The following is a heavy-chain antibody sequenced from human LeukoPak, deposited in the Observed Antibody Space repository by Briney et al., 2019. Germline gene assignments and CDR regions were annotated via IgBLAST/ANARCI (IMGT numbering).Heavy chain of an antibody. CDR3: AKRVVAGPIPIFDR. V-gene: IGHV1-2*02. J-gene: IGHJ4*02. Sequence: ASVKVSCKASGYAFTGYYIHWVRQAPGQGLEWMGWINPNTGVTNCAQKFQGRVTMTGDTSISTAYMQLSSLTCDDTAVYYCAKRVVAGPIPIFDRRGQGTLVTVSS. D-gene: IGHD6-19*01. CDR2: INPNTGVT. CDR1: GYAFTGYY.